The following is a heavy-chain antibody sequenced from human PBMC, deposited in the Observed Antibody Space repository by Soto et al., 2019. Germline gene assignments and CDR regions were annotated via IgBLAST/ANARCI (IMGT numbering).Heavy chain of an antibody. Sequence: QVQLVQSGAEVKKPGASVKVSCKASGYTFTSYYMHWVRQAPVQGLEWMGIINPSGGSTSYAQKFQGRVTMTRYTCTSTVYMELSSLRSEDTAVYYCAREIAAAGGFDYGGQGTLVTVSS. D-gene: IGHD6-6*01. CDR1: GYTFTSYY. J-gene: IGHJ4*02. V-gene: IGHV1-46*01. CDR3: AREIAAAGGFDY. CDR2: INPSGGST.